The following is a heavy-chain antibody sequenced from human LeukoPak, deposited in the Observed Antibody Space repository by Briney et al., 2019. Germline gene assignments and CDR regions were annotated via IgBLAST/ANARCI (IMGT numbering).Heavy chain of an antibody. J-gene: IGHJ6*03. CDR2: IYYSGST. Sequence: SETLSLTCTVSGGSISSSSYYWGWIRQPPGKGLEWIRSIYYSGSTYYNPSLKSRVTISVDTSKNQFSLKLSSVTAADTAVYYCAREGASYYYDSSGYYPKARYYYMDVWGKGTTVTVSS. D-gene: IGHD3-22*01. CDR1: GGSISSSSYY. V-gene: IGHV4-39*07. CDR3: AREGASYYYDSSGYYPKARYYYMDV.